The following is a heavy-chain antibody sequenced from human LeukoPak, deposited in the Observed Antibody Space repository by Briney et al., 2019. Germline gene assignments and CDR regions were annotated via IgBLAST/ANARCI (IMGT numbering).Heavy chain of an antibody. CDR2: INHSGST. CDR3: ARLRGLGPSDAFDI. CDR1: GGSFSGNY. V-gene: IGHV4-34*01. Sequence: SETLSLTCAVYGGSFSGNYWSWIRQPPGKGLEWIGEINHSGSTNYNPSLKSRVTISVDTSKNQFSLKLSSVTAADTAVYYCARLRGLGPSDAFDIWGQGTMVTVSS. D-gene: IGHD2-15*01. J-gene: IGHJ3*02.